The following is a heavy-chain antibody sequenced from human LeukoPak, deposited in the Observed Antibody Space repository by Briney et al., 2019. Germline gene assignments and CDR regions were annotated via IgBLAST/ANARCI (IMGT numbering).Heavy chain of an antibody. J-gene: IGHJ6*03. CDR3: ARGKNTYYYYMDV. V-gene: IGHV4-34*01. CDR1: GGSMRTYY. Sequence: SETLSLTCTVSGGSMRTYYWTWIRQPPGKGLEWIGEINHSGSTNYNPSLKSRVTISVDTSKNQFSLKLSSVTAADTAVYYCARGKNTYYYYMDVWGKGTTVTVSS. CDR2: INHSGST.